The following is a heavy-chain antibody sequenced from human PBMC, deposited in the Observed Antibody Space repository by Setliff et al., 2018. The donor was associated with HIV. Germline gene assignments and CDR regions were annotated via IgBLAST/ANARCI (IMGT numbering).Heavy chain of an antibody. CDR2: VYYSGIT. V-gene: IGHV4-39*01. Sequence: SETLSLTCTVSGGSIIDSRYFWGWIRQPPGKGLEWIGSVYYSGITYYSSSLKSRVTVSVDTSRIQFSLKLTSVTAADTAVYYCTRQSPVAGSGAFDIWGQGTMVTVSS. CDR3: TRQSPVAGSGAFDI. CDR1: GGSIIDSRYF. D-gene: IGHD6-19*01. J-gene: IGHJ3*02.